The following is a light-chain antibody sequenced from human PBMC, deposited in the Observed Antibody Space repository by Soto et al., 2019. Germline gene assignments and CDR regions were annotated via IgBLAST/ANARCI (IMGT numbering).Light chain of an antibody. CDR1: QSVSSN. V-gene: IGKV3D-15*01. J-gene: IGKJ1*01. Sequence: KGVKLSAATLSVYKKKRATLSCRASQSVSSNLAWYQQKPGQAPRLLIYGASTRATGIPARFSGSGSGTEFTLTISCLQSEDFAVYYCQQYNNWPWRFGEGTKVDIK. CDR2: GAS. CDR3: QQYNNWPWR.